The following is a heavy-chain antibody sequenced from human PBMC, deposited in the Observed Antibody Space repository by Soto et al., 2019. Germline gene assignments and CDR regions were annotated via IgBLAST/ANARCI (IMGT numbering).Heavy chain of an antibody. J-gene: IGHJ4*02. CDR3: ARGGYDGYPIDY. V-gene: IGHV1-69*01. CDR1: GGPFSSYV. Sequence: QVQLVQSGAEVKKPGSSVRVSCQAIGGPFSSYVISWIRQAPGQGLEWLGGITPIFGTSAYAQRLQGRVSFSADEASVTAYMELTSLTPDDMAVYFCARGGYDGYPIDYWGQGTLVTVSS. CDR2: ITPIFGTS. D-gene: IGHD5-12*01.